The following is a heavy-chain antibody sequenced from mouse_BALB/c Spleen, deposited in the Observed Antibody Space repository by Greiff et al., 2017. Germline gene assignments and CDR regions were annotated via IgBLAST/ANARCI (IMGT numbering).Heavy chain of an antibody. V-gene: IGHV5-9-4*01. D-gene: IGHD4-1*01. CDR2: ISSGGSYT. Sequence: EVQLVESGGGLVKPGGSLKLSCAASGFTFSSYAMSWVRQSPEKRLEWVAEISSGGSYTYYPDTVTGRFTISRDNAKNTLYLEMSSLRSEDTAMYYCARDWTGTGMDYWGQGTSVTVSS. CDR1: GFTFSSYA. CDR3: ARDWTGTGMDY. J-gene: IGHJ4*01.